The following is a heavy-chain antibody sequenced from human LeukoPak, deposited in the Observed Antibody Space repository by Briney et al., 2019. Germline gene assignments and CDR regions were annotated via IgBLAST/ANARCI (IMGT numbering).Heavy chain of an antibody. Sequence: ASVTVSCTASGYTFTSYDINWVRQAPGQGLEWMGWMNPNSGNTGYAQKFQGRVTMTRNTSISTAYMELSSLRSEDTAVYYCARGEDYYGMDVWGRGTTVTVSS. CDR1: GYTFTSYD. CDR3: ARGEDYYGMDV. CDR2: MNPNSGNT. V-gene: IGHV1-8*01. J-gene: IGHJ6*02.